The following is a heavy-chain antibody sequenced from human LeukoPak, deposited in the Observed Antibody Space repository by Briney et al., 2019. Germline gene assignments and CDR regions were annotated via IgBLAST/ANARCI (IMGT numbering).Heavy chain of an antibody. CDR3: ARLGRWTQAWSYGI. J-gene: IGHJ4*02. V-gene: IGHV3-7*01. D-gene: IGHD4-23*01. Sequence: PGGSLRLSCLASEFPFNGYWMSWARQPPGKGLECVANINQEGSEKYYVDSVRGRFTISRDNAKNSLYLQTNNLRLEDTAVYYCARLGRWTQAWSYGIWGRGTLVTVSS. CDR1: EFPFNGYW. CDR2: INQEGSEK.